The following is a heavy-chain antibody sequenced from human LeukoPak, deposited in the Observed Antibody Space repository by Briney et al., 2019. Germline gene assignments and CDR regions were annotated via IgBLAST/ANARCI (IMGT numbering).Heavy chain of an antibody. CDR2: IYHTGST. CDR1: GGSISSGLYS. Sequence: SQTLSLTCDVSGGSISSGLYSWSWIRQPLGKGLEWIGYIYHTGSTYHNPSLKSRVTISVDTSKNQFSLKLSSVTAADTAVYYCARLRYTKEVDYWGQGTLVTVSS. J-gene: IGHJ4*02. CDR3: ARLRYTKEVDY. D-gene: IGHD5-24*01. V-gene: IGHV4-30-2*02.